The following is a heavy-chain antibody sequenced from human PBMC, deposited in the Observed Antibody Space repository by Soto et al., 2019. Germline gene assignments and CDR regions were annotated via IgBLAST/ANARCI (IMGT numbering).Heavy chain of an antibody. J-gene: IGHJ1*01. CDR2: IIPIFGTA. CDR3: ARGWRTVVRGYFQH. CDR1: GGTFSSYA. D-gene: IGHD2-15*01. V-gene: IGHV1-69*12. Sequence: QVQLVQSGAEVKKPGSSVKVSCKASGGTFSSYAISWVRQAPGQGLEWMGGIIPIFGTANYAQKFQGRVTITADESTSTAYMELSSLISEDTAVYYCARGWRTVVRGYFQHWGQGTLVTVSS.